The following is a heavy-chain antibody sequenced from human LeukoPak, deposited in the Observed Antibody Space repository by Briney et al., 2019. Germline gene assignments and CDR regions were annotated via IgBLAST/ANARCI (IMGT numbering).Heavy chain of an antibody. D-gene: IGHD6-13*01. J-gene: IGHJ4*02. CDR3: ARVYSSSWYHTHFFDY. CDR2: IYYSGST. V-gene: IGHV4-39*01. Sequence: PSETLSLTCTVSGGSISSSSYYWGWIRQPPGKGLEWIGSIYYSGSTYYNPSLKSRVTISVDTSKNQFSLKLSSVTAADTAVYYCARVYSSSWYHTHFFDYWDQGTLVTVSS. CDR1: GGSISSSSYY.